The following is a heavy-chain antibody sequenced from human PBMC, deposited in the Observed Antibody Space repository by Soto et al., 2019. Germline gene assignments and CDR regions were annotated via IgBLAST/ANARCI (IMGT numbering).Heavy chain of an antibody. D-gene: IGHD3-3*01. CDR3: AGRYDFWSGYYIPY. Sequence: GGSLRLSCAASGFTFSDYYMSWIRQAPGKGLEWVSYISSSGSTIYYADSVKGRFTISRDNAKNSLYLQMNSLRAEDTAVYYCAGRYDFWSGYYIPYWGQGTLVTVSS. J-gene: IGHJ4*02. CDR2: ISSSGSTI. V-gene: IGHV3-11*01. CDR1: GFTFSDYY.